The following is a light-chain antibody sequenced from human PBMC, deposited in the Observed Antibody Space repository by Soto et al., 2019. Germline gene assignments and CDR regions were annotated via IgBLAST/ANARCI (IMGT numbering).Light chain of an antibody. CDR3: CSYAGTSTWV. V-gene: IGLV2-23*01. J-gene: IGLJ3*02. CDR2: EGS. Sequence: QSVLTQPASVSGSPGQSITISCTGTNSDIGTYNLVSWYQQHPGKAPKLMIYEGSKRPSGVSNRFSGSKSGNTASLTISGLQAEDEADYHCCSYAGTSTWVFGGGTKGTVL. CDR1: NSDIGTYNL.